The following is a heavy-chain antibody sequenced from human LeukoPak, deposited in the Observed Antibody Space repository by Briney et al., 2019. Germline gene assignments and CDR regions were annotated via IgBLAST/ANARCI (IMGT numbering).Heavy chain of an antibody. J-gene: IGHJ6*02. Sequence: SETLSLTCAVYGGSFSGYYWSWIRQSPGKGLEWIGEINHSGSTNYNPSLKSRVTISVDTSKNQFSLKLSSVTAADTAVYYCAPGDYYYGMDVWGQGTTVTVSS. CDR2: INHSGST. D-gene: IGHD3-10*01. V-gene: IGHV4-34*01. CDR1: GGSFSGYY. CDR3: APGDYYYGMDV.